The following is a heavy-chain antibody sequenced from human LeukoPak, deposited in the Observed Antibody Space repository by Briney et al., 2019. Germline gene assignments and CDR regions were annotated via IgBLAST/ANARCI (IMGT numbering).Heavy chain of an antibody. Sequence: ASVKVSCKASGYTFTSYDINWVRQAPGQGLEWMGWMNPNSGNTGYAQKFQGRVTMTRNTSITTAYMELSSLRSEDTAVYYCARRPPYCSADSCYGGANFDFWGQGTLVTVSS. D-gene: IGHD2-15*01. CDR3: ARRPPYCSADSCYGGANFDF. J-gene: IGHJ4*02. V-gene: IGHV1-8*01. CDR1: GYTFTSYD. CDR2: MNPNSGNT.